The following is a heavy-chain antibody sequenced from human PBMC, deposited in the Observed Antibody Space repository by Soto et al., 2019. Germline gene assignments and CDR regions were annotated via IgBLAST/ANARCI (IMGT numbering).Heavy chain of an antibody. V-gene: IGHV1-46*01. D-gene: IGHD3-3*01. CDR2: INPSGGST. J-gene: IGHJ3*02. Sequence: ASVTVSCKASGYTFTSYYMHLVRQAPGQGLEWMGIINPSGGSTSYAQKFQGRVTMTRDTSTSTVYMELSSLRSEDTAVYYCARPALRFLELAAFDIWGQGTMVTVSS. CDR3: ARPALRFLELAAFDI. CDR1: GYTFTSYY.